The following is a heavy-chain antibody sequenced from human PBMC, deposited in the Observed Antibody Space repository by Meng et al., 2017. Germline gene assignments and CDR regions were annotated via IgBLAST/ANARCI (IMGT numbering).Heavy chain of an antibody. D-gene: IGHD6-19*01. Sequence: GESLKISCAASGFTFSSYGMSWVRQAPGKGLEWVSGINWNGGSTGYADSVKGRFTISRDNAKNSLYLQMNSLRAEDTALYHCARSSGWYSGGYYYGMDVWGQGTTVTVSS. CDR3: ARSSGWYSGGYYYGMDV. CDR1: GFTFSSYG. J-gene: IGHJ6*02. V-gene: IGHV3-20*01. CDR2: INWNGGST.